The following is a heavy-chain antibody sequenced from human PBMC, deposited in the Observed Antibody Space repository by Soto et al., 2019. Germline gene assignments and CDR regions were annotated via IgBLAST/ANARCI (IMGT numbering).Heavy chain of an antibody. CDR3: AKETGYSYGSGTYYVGIDY. CDR1: GFDFSSYA. J-gene: IGHJ4*02. Sequence: GGSLRLSCAASGFDFSSYAMSWIRQAPGKGLEWVSGISGTSGSTYYADSVKGRFTISRDNSKNTLHLQMNSLRAEDTAVYYCAKETGYSYGSGTYYVGIDYWGQGTLVTVSS. D-gene: IGHD3-10*01. CDR2: ISGTSGST. V-gene: IGHV3-23*01.